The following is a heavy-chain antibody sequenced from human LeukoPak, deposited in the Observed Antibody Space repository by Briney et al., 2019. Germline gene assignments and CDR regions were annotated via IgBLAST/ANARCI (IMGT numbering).Heavy chain of an antibody. CDR1: GFTFSSYA. V-gene: IGHV3-21*01. J-gene: IGHJ4*02. Sequence: GALRLSCAASGFTFSSYAMSWVRQAPGKGLEWVSSISSSSSYIYYADSVKGRFTISRDNAKNSLYLQMNSLRAEDTAVYYCARGGPVLRYFDWLLSVDYWGQGTLVTVSS. CDR2: ISSSSSYI. D-gene: IGHD3-9*01. CDR3: ARGGPVLRYFDWLLSVDY.